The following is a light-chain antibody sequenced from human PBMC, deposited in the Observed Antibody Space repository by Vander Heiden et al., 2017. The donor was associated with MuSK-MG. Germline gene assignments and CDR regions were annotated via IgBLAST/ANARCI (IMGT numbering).Light chain of an antibody. Sequence: ELLFPQSPPTLSLSPAEPATLSCRASQSVSSYLAWYQQKPGQATRLLIYDASNRATGIPARLSGSGSGTDFTLTISSIEPEDFAVYYCQQRSNWPPVTFGQGTRLEIK. CDR3: QQRSNWPPVT. J-gene: IGKJ5*01. V-gene: IGKV3-11*01. CDR2: DAS. CDR1: QSVSSY.